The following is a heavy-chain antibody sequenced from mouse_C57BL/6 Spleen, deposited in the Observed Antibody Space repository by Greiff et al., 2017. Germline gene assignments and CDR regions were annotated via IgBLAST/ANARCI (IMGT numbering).Heavy chain of an antibody. Sequence: VKLQQPGAELVKPGASVKVSCKASGYTFTSYWMHWVKQRPGQGLEWIGRIHPSDSDTNYNQKFKGKATLTVDKSSSTAYMQLSSLISEDSAVYYCAIYDYGGYFDYWGQGTTLTVSS. CDR2: IHPSDSDT. CDR3: AIYDYGGYFDY. D-gene: IGHD2-4*01. CDR1: GYTFTSYW. J-gene: IGHJ2*01. V-gene: IGHV1-74*01.